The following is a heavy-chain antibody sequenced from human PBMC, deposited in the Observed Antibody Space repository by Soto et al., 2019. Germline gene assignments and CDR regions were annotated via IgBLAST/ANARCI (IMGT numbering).Heavy chain of an antibody. CDR2: ISAYNGNT. D-gene: IGHD6-19*01. CDR3: ARGRTPNGIAVAGTFAFDI. J-gene: IGHJ3*02. CDR1: GYTFTSYG. Sequence: ASVKVSCKASGYTFTSYGISWVRQAPGQGLEWMGWISAYNGNTNYAQKLQGRVTMTTDTSTSTAYMELRSLRSDDTAVYYCARGRTPNGIAVAGTFAFDIWGQGTMVTVSS. V-gene: IGHV1-18*01.